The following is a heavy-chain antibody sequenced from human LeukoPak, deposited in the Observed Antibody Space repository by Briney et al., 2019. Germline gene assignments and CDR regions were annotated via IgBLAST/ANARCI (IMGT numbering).Heavy chain of an antibody. CDR2: IYSGGST. V-gene: IGHV3-66*01. J-gene: IGHJ4*02. CDR1: GFTVSSNY. CDR3: ARSLPGITGTTSYFDY. Sequence: PGGSLRLSCAASGFTVSSNYMSWVRQAPGKGLEWVSVIYSGGSTYYADSVKGGFTISRDNSKNTLYLQMNSLRAEDTAVYYCARSLPGITGTTSYFDYWGQGTLVTVSS. D-gene: IGHD1-20*01.